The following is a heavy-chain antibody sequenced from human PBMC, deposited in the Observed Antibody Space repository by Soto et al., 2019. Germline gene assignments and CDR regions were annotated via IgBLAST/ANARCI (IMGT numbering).Heavy chain of an antibody. Sequence: GGSLRLSCAASGFTFSDHYMDWVRQAPGKGLEWVGRTRNKANSYTTEYAASVKGRFTISRDDSKNSLYLQMNSLKTEDTAVYYCVVNGMDVWGQGTTVTVSS. CDR1: GFTFSDHY. V-gene: IGHV3-72*01. CDR3: VVNGMDV. J-gene: IGHJ6*02. CDR2: TRNKANSYTT. D-gene: IGHD2-21*01.